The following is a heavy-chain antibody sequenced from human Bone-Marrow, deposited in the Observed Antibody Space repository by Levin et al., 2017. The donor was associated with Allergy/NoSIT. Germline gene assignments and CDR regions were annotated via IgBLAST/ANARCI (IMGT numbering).Heavy chain of an antibody. CDR1: GFSLSPRGVG. J-gene: IGHJ4*02. CDR3: ARAPPRFTGTTDFDA. V-gene: IGHV2-5*02. Sequence: SGPTLVKPTQTLTLTCTFSGFSLSPRGVGVGWIRQPPGKALEWLALIYWDGEERFSPSLQSRLTITKNTPNNQVVLTVANMGPVDTATYFCARAPPRFTGTTDFDAWGQGTLVTVSS. D-gene: IGHD1-7*01. CDR2: IYWDGEE.